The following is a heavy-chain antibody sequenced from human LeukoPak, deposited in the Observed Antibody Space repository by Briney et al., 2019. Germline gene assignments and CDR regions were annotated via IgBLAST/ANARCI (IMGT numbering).Heavy chain of an antibody. J-gene: IGHJ4*02. D-gene: IGHD3-22*01. CDR2: IYYSGST. V-gene: IGHV4-39*07. CDR1: GGSISSSSYY. Sequence: SETLSLTCTVSGGSISSSSYYWGWIRQPPGKELEWIGSIYYSGSTYYNPSLKSRVTISVDTSKNQFSLKLSSVTAADTAVYYCASSSGVITVYFDYWGQGTLVTVSS. CDR3: ASSSGVITVYFDY.